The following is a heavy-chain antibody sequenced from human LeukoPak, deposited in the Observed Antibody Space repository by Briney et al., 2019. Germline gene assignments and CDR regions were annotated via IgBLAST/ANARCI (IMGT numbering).Heavy chain of an antibody. CDR2: IKQDETEK. CDR1: GFTFSNFW. J-gene: IGHJ4*02. V-gene: IGHV3-7*01. CDR3: ARDFNLDTAMVYGY. D-gene: IGHD5-18*01. Sequence: GGSLRLSCAASGFTFSNFWMGWVRQAPGKGLEWVANIKQDETEKFYLGSVKGRFTISRDNSKNTLYLQMNSLRAEDTAVYYCARDFNLDTAMVYGYWGQGTLVTVSS.